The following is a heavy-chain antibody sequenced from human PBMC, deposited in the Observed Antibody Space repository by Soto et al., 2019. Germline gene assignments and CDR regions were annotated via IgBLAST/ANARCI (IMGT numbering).Heavy chain of an antibody. CDR2: IYYSGST. CDR3: ARSLITMVPEGD. Sequence: QLQLQESGPGLVKPSETLSLTCTVSGGSISSSSYYWGGIRQPPGKGLEWIGSIYYSGSTYHNPSLKSRVTMYVDTSKNQFSVQLSSVRAADTAVYYCARSLITMVPEGDWGKGTLVTVSS. CDR1: GGSISSSSYY. D-gene: IGHD3-10*01. J-gene: IGHJ4*02. V-gene: IGHV4-39*01.